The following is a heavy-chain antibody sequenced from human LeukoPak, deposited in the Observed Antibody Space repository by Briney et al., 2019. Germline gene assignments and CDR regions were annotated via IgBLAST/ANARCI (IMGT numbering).Heavy chain of an antibody. Sequence: SETLSLNCAVYSGSFSGYYWSWLGQPPGKGLEGIGEINHSGSTNYNPSLKSRVTISVDTSKNQFSLKLSSVTAADTAVYYCARAGRTTVTLPFDYWGQGTLVTVSS. CDR3: ARAGRTTVTLPFDY. D-gene: IGHD4-17*01. CDR2: INHSGST. CDR1: SGSFSGYY. V-gene: IGHV4-34*01. J-gene: IGHJ4*02.